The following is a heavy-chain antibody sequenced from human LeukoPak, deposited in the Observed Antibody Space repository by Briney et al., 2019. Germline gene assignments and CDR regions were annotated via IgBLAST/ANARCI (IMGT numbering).Heavy chain of an antibody. CDR1: GGSISSNY. Sequence: SETLSLTCTVSGGSISSNYWSWIRQPAGKGLEWIGRIYASESTNYNPSLKSRVSMSVDTSKKQFSLNLSSVTAADTAVYYCARERRIDDAFDIWGQGTMVAVSS. J-gene: IGHJ3*02. V-gene: IGHV4-4*07. CDR2: IYASEST. CDR3: ARERRIDDAFDI.